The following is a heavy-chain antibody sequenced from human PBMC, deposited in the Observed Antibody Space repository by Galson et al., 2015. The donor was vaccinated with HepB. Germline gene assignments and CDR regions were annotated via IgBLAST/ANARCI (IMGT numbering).Heavy chain of an antibody. CDR1: GFTFSSYA. D-gene: IGHD4-17*01. CDR3: AKGDYGDYGGLFDY. J-gene: IGHJ4*02. CDR2: ISGSGGST. Sequence: SLRLSCAASGFTFSSYAMSWVRQAPGKGLEWVSAISGSGGSTYYADSVKGRFTISRYNSKNTLYLQMNSLRAEDTAVYYCAKGDYGDYGGLFDYWGQGTLVTVSS. V-gene: IGHV3-23*01.